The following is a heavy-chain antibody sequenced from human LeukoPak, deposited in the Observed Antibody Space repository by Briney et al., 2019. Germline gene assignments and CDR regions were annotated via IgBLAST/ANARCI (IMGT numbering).Heavy chain of an antibody. CDR3: ARGRHGSGSYYIPSDGFDY. D-gene: IGHD3-10*01. J-gene: IGHJ4*02. CDR1: GGSISSGGYC. V-gene: IGHV4-31*11. Sequence: SETLSLTCAVSGGSISSGGYCWSWIRQHPGKGLEWIGYIYYSGSTYYNPSLKSRVTISVDTSKNQFSLKLSSVTAADTAVYYCARGRHGSGSYYIPSDGFDYWGQGTLVTVSS. CDR2: IYYSGST.